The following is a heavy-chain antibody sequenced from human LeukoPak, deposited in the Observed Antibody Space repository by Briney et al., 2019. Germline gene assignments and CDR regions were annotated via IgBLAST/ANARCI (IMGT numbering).Heavy chain of an antibody. CDR2: IYYSGST. CDR1: GGSISSYY. D-gene: IGHD3-22*01. J-gene: IGHJ4*02. CDR3: ASGRYYDSSGYSYFDY. Sequence: PSETLSLTCTVSGGSISSYYWSWIRQPPGKGLEWIGYIYYSGSTNYNPSLKSRVTISVDTSKNQFSLKLSSVTAADTAEYYCASGRYYDSSGYSYFDYWGQGTLVTVSS. V-gene: IGHV4-59*01.